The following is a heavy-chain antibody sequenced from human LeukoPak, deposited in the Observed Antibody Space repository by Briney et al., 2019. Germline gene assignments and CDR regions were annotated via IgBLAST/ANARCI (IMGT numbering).Heavy chain of an antibody. D-gene: IGHD6-19*01. CDR2: IWFDGTEGPDK. Sequence: GGFLRLSCAASGFTFRTFAMDWVRQAPGKGLEWVAAIWFDGTEGPDKNYADSVRGRFLISRDDSKNTLFLQMNNLRAEDTAVYYCAKEAGSGWRYFDNWGQGTLVTVSS. CDR3: AKEAGSGWRYFDN. J-gene: IGHJ4*02. V-gene: IGHV3-33*06. CDR1: GFTFRTFA.